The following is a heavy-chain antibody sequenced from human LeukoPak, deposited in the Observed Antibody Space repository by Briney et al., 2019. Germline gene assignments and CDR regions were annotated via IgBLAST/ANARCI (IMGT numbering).Heavy chain of an antibody. CDR1: GYSISSGHY. J-gene: IGHJ5*02. D-gene: IGHD3-3*01. CDR2: IYHSGST. Sequence: PSETLSLTCAVSGYSISSGHYWGWIRQPPGKGLEWIGSIYHSGSTYYNPSLKSRVTISVDTSKNQFSLKLSSVTAADTAVYYCARRRITIFGVVISRRGGWFDPWGQGTLVTVSS. V-gene: IGHV4-38-2*01. CDR3: ARRRITIFGVVISRRGGWFDP.